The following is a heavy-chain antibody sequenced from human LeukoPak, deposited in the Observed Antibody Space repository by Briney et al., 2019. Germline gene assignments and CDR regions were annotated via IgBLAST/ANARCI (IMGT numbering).Heavy chain of an antibody. CDR3: ARIYDSIRDHSGFGY. V-gene: IGHV3-7*02. CDR2: INQDGNEK. J-gene: IGHJ4*02. CDR1: GFTFSSYW. D-gene: IGHD5-12*01. Sequence: GGSLRLACAASGFTFSSYWMSWIRQVPGKGLEWVANINQDGNEKFYVDSVRGRFTISRGDAENSLFLQMNSLRPEDTAVYYCARIYDSIRDHSGFGYWGQGTLVTVSS.